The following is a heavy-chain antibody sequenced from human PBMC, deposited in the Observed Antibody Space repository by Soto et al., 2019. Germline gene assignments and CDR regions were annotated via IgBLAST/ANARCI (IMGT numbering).Heavy chain of an antibody. V-gene: IGHV1-69*12. Sequence: QVQLVQSGAEVKKPGSSVKVSCKASGDTFSTYTITWVRQAPGQGLEWMGGIIPRSGTSNYAQKFQGRVTITADESTSTAYMELSSLRSEDTAVYYCAREGLXXXXXXXXXXXXXXXXDVWGQGTTVTVSS. CDR2: IIPRSGTS. CDR3: AREGLXXXXXXXXXXXXXXXXDV. J-gene: IGHJ6*02. CDR1: GDTFSTYT.